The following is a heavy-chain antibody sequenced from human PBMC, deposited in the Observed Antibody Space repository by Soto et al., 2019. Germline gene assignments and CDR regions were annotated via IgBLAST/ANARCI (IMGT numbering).Heavy chain of an antibody. Sequence: GGSLRLSCTASGFTFGDYAMSWFRQAPGKGLEWVGFIRSKAYGGTTEYAASVKGRFTISRDDSKSIAYLQMNSLKTEDTAVYYCTRGPYYDSSGYYYVAFDIWGQGTMVTV. CDR1: GFTFGDYA. D-gene: IGHD3-22*01. CDR2: IRSKAYGGTT. CDR3: TRGPYYDSSGYYYVAFDI. J-gene: IGHJ3*02. V-gene: IGHV3-49*03.